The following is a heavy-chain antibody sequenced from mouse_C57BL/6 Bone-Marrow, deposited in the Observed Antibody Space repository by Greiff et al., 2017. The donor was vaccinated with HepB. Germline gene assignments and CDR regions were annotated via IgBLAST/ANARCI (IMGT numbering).Heavy chain of an antibody. CDR1: GFTFSDYY. CDR2: ISNGGGST. Sequence: EVMLVESGGGLVQPGGSLKLSCAASGFTFSDYYMYWVRQTPEKRLEWVAYISNGGGSTYYPDTVKGRFTISRDNAKNTLYLQVSRLKSEDTAMYYCARQRWSYFDYWGQGTTLTVSS. CDR3: ARQRWSYFDY. J-gene: IGHJ2*01. D-gene: IGHD2-3*01. V-gene: IGHV5-12*01.